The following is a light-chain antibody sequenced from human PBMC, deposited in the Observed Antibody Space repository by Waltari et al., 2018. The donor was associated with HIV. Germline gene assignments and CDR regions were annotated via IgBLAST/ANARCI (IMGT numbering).Light chain of an antibody. V-gene: IGLV2-8*01. J-gene: IGLJ3*02. Sequence: QSALTQPPSASGSPGQSVTISCTGTSSDVGGSKYVSWYQQHPGKAPKLMIYGVNKRPSGVPERCAGSQSANTAPLTVSGLEADDEADDYCNAYAGSNNWVFGGGTKLTVL. CDR3: NAYAGSNNWV. CDR2: GVN. CDR1: SSDVGGSKY.